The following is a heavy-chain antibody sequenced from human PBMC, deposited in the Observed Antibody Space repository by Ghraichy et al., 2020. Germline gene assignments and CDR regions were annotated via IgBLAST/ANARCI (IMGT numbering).Heavy chain of an antibody. CDR1: GFTFSDYY. J-gene: IGHJ6*02. CDR2: ISSSGSTI. D-gene: IGHD3-3*01. Sequence: GGSLRLSCAASGFTFSDYYMSWIRQAPGKGLEWVSYISSSGSTIYYADSVKGRFTISRDNAKNSLYLQMNSLRAEDTAVYYCARGITSTRDALEWSILHYYYGMDVWGQGTTVTVSS. CDR3: ARGITSTRDALEWSILHYYYGMDV. V-gene: IGHV3-11*01.